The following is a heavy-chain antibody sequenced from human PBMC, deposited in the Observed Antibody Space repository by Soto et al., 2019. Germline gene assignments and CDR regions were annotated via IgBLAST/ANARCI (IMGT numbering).Heavy chain of an antibody. D-gene: IGHD3-22*01. CDR3: AREGVDYNDSSGYWVRYGLDV. CDR2: IYYSVNT. CDR1: GGSXXXXXXX. Sequence: QVKLQESGPGLVKPSQTLSLTCTVSGGSXXXXXXXXXWXXQXPGXXXXWVGYIYYSVNTYYNPSLKSRVTISVDTSXXQFSLXLXSVXAADXAVXYCAREGVDYNDSSGYWVRYGLDVWGQGTTVTVSS. V-gene: IGHV4-31*03. J-gene: IGHJ6*02.